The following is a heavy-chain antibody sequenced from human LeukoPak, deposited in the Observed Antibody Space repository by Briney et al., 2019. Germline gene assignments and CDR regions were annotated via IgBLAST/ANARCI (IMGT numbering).Heavy chain of an antibody. CDR3: ARIGSGSMIDTNHRPGFDR. D-gene: IGHD3-3*01. CDR1: GFTFSSYS. V-gene: IGHV3-48*04. J-gene: IGHJ5*02. Sequence: GGSLRLSCAASGFTFSSYSMNWVRQAPGKGLEWVSYISSSSSTIYYADSVKGRFTISRDNAKNSLYLQMNSLRAEDTAVYYCARIGSGSMIDTNHRPGFDRWGQGTLVTVSS. CDR2: ISSSSSTI.